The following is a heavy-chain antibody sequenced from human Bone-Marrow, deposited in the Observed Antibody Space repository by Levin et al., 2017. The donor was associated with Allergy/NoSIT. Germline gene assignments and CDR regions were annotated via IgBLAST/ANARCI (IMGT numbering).Heavy chain of an antibody. D-gene: IGHD3-10*01. CDR1: GFTISNNY. CDR2: IYSFGST. V-gene: IGHV3-66*04. J-gene: IGHJ4*02. CDR3: ARLDFNYGSYY. Sequence: GGSLRLSCVVSGFTISNNYMSWVRQASGKGLEWVAVIYSFGSTNYADSVKGRFTISRANSENMLYLQMNSLRAEDTAIYYCARLDFNYGSYYWGQGTLVTVSS.